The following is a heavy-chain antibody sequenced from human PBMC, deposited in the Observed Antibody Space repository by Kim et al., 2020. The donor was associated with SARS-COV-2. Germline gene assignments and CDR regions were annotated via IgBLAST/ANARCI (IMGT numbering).Heavy chain of an antibody. J-gene: IGHJ6*02. CDR2: IDPSDSYT. V-gene: IGHV5-10-1*01. CDR3: ARHSLGVGYSSSWYTAYGMDV. Sequence: GESLKISCKGSGYSFTSYWISWVRQMPGKGLEWMGRIDPSDSYTNYSPSFQGHVTISADKSISTAYLQWSSLKASDTAMYYCARHSLGVGYSSSWYTAYGMDVWGQGTTVTVSS. CDR1: GYSFTSYW. D-gene: IGHD6-13*01.